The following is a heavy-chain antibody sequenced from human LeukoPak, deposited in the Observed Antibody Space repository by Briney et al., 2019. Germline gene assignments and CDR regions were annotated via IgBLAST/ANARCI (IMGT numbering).Heavy chain of an antibody. CDR1: GGSISSYY. V-gene: IGHV4-59*12. J-gene: IGHJ4*02. CDR3: ARFRRDGYNFYPDY. CDR2: IYYSGST. D-gene: IGHD5-24*01. Sequence: SETLSLTCTVSGGSISSYYWSWIRQPPGKGLEWIGYIYYSGSTNYNPSLKSRVTISVDTSKNQFSLKVRSVTAADTAVYYCARFRRDGYNFYPDYWGQGTLVTVSS.